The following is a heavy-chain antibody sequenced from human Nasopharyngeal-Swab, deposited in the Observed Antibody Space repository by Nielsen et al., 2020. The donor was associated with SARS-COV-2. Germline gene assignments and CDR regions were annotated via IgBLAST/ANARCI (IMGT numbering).Heavy chain of an antibody. V-gene: IGHV3-23*01. CDR2: ISGSGDST. CDR1: GFTFSSYA. Sequence: GGSLRLSCAASGFTFSSYAMTWVRQAPGKGLEWVSGISGSGDSTCCADSVKGRFTISRDNSKNTLYLQMNSRRVEDTAVYYCAKSGSGSHYSSSDYWGQGTLLIGSS. J-gene: IGHJ4*02. D-gene: IGHD1-26*01. CDR3: AKSGSGSHYSSSDY.